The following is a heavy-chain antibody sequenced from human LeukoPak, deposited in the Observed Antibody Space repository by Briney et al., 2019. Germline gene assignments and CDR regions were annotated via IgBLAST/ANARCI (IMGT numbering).Heavy chain of an antibody. CDR3: ARDHFRYGSGSYPYY. J-gene: IGHJ4*02. Sequence: ASVKVSCKVSGYTLTELSMHWVRQAPGKGLEWMGRFDPEDGDTIYAQKFQGRVTMTADTSRDTVYMELSSLRSEDTAVYYCARDHFRYGSGSYPYYWGQGTPVTVSS. CDR1: GYTLTELS. D-gene: IGHD3-10*01. CDR2: FDPEDGDT. V-gene: IGHV1-24*01.